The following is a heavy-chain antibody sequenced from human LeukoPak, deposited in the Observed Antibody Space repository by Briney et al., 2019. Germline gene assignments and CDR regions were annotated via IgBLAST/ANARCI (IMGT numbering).Heavy chain of an antibody. J-gene: IGHJ5*02. D-gene: IGHD2-2*01. CDR3: ARAGCSSTSCQNWFDP. Sequence: PSETLSLTCTVSGGSISTFYWSWIRQPPGKGLEWIGYIYYSGSTNYNPSLKSRLTISVDTSKNQFSLKLSSVTAADTAVYYCARAGCSSTSCQNWFDPWGQGTLVTVSS. CDR2: IYYSGST. CDR1: GGSISTFY. V-gene: IGHV4-59*12.